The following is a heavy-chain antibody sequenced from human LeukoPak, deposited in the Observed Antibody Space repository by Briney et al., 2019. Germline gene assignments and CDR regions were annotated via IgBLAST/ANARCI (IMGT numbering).Heavy chain of an antibody. CDR1: GASITSYY. J-gene: IGHJ4*02. CDR3: VRGYCSGATRYHFDY. Sequence: KPSETLSLTCTVSGASITSYYWNWIRQPPGKGLEWIGYFYYSGSDNYNPSLKSRITISVDTSKNQFSLKLSSVTAADTAVYYCVRGYCSGATRYHFDYWGQGTLVTVSS. V-gene: IGHV4-59*01. CDR2: FYYSGSD. D-gene: IGHD2-15*01.